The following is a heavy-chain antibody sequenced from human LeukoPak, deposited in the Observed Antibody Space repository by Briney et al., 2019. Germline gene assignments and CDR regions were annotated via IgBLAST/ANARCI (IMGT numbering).Heavy chain of an antibody. V-gene: IGHV3-74*01. J-gene: IGHJ4*02. CDR2: INSDGSST. CDR1: GFTFSSYW. D-gene: IGHD5-18*01. Sequence: SGGSLRLSCAASGFTFSSYWMHWVRQAPGKGLVWVSRINSDGSSTSYADSVKGRFTISRDNAKNTLYLQMNSLRAEDTAVYYCARVGYSYGNIFDYWGQGTLVTVSS. CDR3: ARVGYSYGNIFDY.